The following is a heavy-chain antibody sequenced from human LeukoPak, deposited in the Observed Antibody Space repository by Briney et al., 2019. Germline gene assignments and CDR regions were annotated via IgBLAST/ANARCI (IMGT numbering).Heavy chain of an antibody. CDR3: ARGARSSDY. J-gene: IGHJ4*02. Sequence: PSETLSLTCTVSGLSISANSRSWIRQPPGKGLEWIGYIYNSVTTNYNPSLTSRVTISVDTSKNQLSLKLSSATAADTAVYYCARGARSSDYWGQGTLVTVSS. V-gene: IGHV4-59*13. D-gene: IGHD3-10*01. CDR1: GLSISANS. CDR2: IYNSVTT.